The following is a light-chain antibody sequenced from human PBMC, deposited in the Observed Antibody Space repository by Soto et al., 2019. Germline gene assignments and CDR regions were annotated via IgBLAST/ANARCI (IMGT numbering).Light chain of an antibody. Sequence: EIVLTQSPGTLSLSPGERATLSCRASQSVSCSYLAWYQQKPGQAPRLLIYGASSRATGIPDRFSGSGSGTDFTLTISRLEPEDFAVYYCQQYGSVITFGQGTRLEIK. CDR1: QSVSCSY. V-gene: IGKV3-20*01. CDR3: QQYGSVIT. J-gene: IGKJ5*01. CDR2: GAS.